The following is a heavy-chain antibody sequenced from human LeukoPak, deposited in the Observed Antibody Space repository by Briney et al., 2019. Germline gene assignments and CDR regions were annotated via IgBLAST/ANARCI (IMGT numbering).Heavy chain of an antibody. CDR3: ASIPSSSCNYYYYGMDV. Sequence: PSQTLSLTCTVSGGSISSGGYYWSWIRQPPGKGLEWIGEINHSGSTNYNPSLKSRVTISVDTSKNQFSLKLSSVTAADTAVYYCASIPSSSCNYYYYGMDVWGQGTTVTVSS. V-gene: IGHV4-30-2*01. D-gene: IGHD6-13*01. CDR1: GGSISSGGYY. J-gene: IGHJ6*02. CDR2: INHSGST.